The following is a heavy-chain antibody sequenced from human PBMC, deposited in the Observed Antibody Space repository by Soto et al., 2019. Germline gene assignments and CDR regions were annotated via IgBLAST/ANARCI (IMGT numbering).Heavy chain of an antibody. CDR1: GYIFVNYG. Sequence: QVQLVQSGDEVKKPGASVKVSCKAPGYIFVNYGIAWVRQAPGQGLEWMGWISPYTGNTHSATKVQGRLTMTTDTSTSIAEMDLGSLIPDHTAVYCCVRLDNYVPPPPPDASRQGTTVTLSS. CDR3: VRLDNYVPPPPPDA. V-gene: IGHV1-18*01. J-gene: IGHJ6*02. D-gene: IGHD3-16*01. CDR2: ISPYTGNT.